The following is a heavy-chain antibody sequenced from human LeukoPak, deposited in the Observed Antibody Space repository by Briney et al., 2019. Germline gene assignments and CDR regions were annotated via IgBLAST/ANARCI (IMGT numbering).Heavy chain of an antibody. CDR2: ISNSGRTI. Sequence: GGSLRLSCATSRFTFSYYSMHWVRQAPGRGLEWVSYISNSGRTIYYADSVKGRFTISRDNAKNSVYLQMNSLRAEDTAVYYCARERMRLFGDHWGQGTLVTVSS. CDR3: ARERMRLFGDH. D-gene: IGHD3-3*01. CDR1: RFTFSYYS. J-gene: IGHJ4*02. V-gene: IGHV3-48*01.